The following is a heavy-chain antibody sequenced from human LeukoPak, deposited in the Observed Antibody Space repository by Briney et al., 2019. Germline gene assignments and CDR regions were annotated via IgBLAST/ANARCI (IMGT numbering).Heavy chain of an antibody. V-gene: IGHV3-11*01. D-gene: IGHD6-13*01. Sequence: GGSLRLSCAASGFTFSDYYMNWIRQAPGKGLEWVSYISSSGSIIYYADSVKGRFTISRDNAKNSLYLQMNSLRAEDTAVYYCARVLAAAGTRDFDYWGQGTLVTVSS. CDR1: GFTFSDYY. CDR2: ISSSGSII. J-gene: IGHJ4*02. CDR3: ARVLAAAGTRDFDY.